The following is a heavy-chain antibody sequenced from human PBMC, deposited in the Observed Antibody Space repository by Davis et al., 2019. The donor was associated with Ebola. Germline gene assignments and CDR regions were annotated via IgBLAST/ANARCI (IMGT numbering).Heavy chain of an antibody. V-gene: IGHV1-46*01. CDR1: GYTFTSYY. CDR3: ATENIGAFDI. Sequence: ASVKVSCKASGYTFTSYYMHWVRQAPGQGLEWMGIINPSGGSTSYAQKFQGRVTMTRDTSTSTAYMELRSLRSDDTAVYYCATENIGAFDIWGQGTMVTVSS. J-gene: IGHJ3*02. CDR2: INPSGGST.